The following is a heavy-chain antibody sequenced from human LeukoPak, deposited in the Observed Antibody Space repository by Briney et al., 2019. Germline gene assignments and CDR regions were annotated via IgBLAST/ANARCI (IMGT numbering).Heavy chain of an antibody. Sequence: SETLSLTCTVSFDSITSYYWSWIRQPPGKGLEWIGYIHYTGGTNYNPSLRGRVTISLDTSRNQFSLSLTSVTAADTAVYYCARHLAALDYWGQGTLVTVSS. D-gene: IGHD6-19*01. J-gene: IGHJ4*02. CDR2: IHYTGGT. V-gene: IGHV4-59*08. CDR1: FDSITSYY. CDR3: ARHLAALDY.